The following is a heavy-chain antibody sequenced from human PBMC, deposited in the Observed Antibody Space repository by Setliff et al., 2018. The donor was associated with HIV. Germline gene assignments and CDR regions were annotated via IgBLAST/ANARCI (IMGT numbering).Heavy chain of an antibody. D-gene: IGHD3-3*01. Sequence: SVKVSCKASGGTFSRFAISWVRQAPGQGLEWMGGIIPVFGTPNYAQKFQGRVTVTADESTTSAYMELSSLRSEDTAVYYCARVGSYDFWSGLYYYYYYMDVWGKGTTVTVSS. J-gene: IGHJ6*03. CDR3: ARVGSYDFWSGLYYYYYYMDV. V-gene: IGHV1-69*13. CDR2: IIPVFGTP. CDR1: GGTFSRFA.